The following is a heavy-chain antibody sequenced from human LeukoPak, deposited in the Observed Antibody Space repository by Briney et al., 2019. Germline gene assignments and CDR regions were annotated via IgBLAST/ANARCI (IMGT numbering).Heavy chain of an antibody. CDR2: MFYGGTT. V-gene: IGHV4-39*01. CDR3: ARWRVGATPYYYEYMDV. J-gene: IGHJ6*03. Sequence: AETLSLTCTVSGGPITSSGYYWGWIRQPPGKGLEWIGSMFYGGTTYHNPSLKSRVTIFVDTSKTQFSLNLNSVTASDTAVYYCARWRVGATPYYYEYMDVWGKG. CDR1: GGPITSSGYY. D-gene: IGHD1-26*01.